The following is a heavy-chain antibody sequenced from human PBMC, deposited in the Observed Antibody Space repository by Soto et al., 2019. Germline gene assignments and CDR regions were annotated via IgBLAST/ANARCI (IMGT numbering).Heavy chain of an antibody. D-gene: IGHD1-20*01. CDR2: VYYRGRS. V-gene: IGHV4-39*01. CDR1: GGSVTNSSYY. J-gene: IGHJ4*02. CDR3: VSQRTPGITQAYFDY. Sequence: SETLSLTCTVSGGSVTNSSYYWGWIRQSQGKGLEWIGSVYYRGRSYSKSSVKSRVTISVDTTKNQFSLNLNSVTASDTAVYFCVSQRTPGITQAYFDYWGPGALVTVSS.